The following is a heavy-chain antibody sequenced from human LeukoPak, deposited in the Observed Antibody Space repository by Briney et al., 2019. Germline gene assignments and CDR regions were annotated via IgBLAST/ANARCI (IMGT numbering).Heavy chain of an antibody. CDR3: ARVVVGPYYYYMDV. Sequence: ETLFLTCPFSGCSISRSSYYWGWVRPPPGKGVGGVGSIYYSGSTYYNPSLKSRVTISVDTSKNQFSLKLSSVTAADTAVYYCARVVVGPYYYYMDVWGKGTTVTVSS. J-gene: IGHJ6*03. CDR2: IYYSGST. D-gene: IGHD6-6*01. CDR1: GCSISRSSYY. V-gene: IGHV4-39*07.